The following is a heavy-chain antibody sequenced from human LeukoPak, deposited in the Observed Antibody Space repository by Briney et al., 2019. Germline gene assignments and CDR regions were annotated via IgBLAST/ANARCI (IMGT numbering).Heavy chain of an antibody. CDR3: AREPGRNDAFDI. Sequence: ASVKVSCKVSGYTLTELSMHWVRQAPGKGLEWMGGFDPEDGETIYAQKFQGRVTMTRDTSISTAYMELSRLRSDDTAVYYCAREPGRNDAFDIWGQGTMVTVSS. D-gene: IGHD2-15*01. CDR1: GYTLTELS. V-gene: IGHV1-24*01. CDR2: FDPEDGET. J-gene: IGHJ3*02.